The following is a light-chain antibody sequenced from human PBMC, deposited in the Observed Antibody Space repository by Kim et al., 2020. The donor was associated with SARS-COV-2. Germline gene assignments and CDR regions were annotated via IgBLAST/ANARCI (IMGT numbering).Light chain of an antibody. Sequence: SPGERATRSGRASQSVSSSYLAWYQQKPGQAPRLLIYGASSRATGIPDRFSGSGSGTDFTLTISRLEPEDFAVYYCQQYGSSPYSFGQGTKLEI. CDR1: QSVSSSY. CDR3: QQYGSSPYS. J-gene: IGKJ2*03. V-gene: IGKV3-20*01. CDR2: GAS.